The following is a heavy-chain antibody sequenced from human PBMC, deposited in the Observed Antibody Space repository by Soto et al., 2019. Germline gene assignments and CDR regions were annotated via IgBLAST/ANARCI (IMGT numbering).Heavy chain of an antibody. CDR2: ISSSSSYI. V-gene: IGHV3-21*01. CDR1: GFTFSSYS. D-gene: IGHD2-15*01. CDR3: ARGGYCSGGSCYLIFAFDI. J-gene: IGHJ3*02. Sequence: EVQLVESGGGLVKPGGSLRLSCAASGFTFSSYSMNWVRQAPGQGLEWVSSISSSSSYIYYADSVKGRFTISRDNAKNSLYLQMNSLRAEDTAVYYCARGGYCSGGSCYLIFAFDIWGQGTMVTVSS.